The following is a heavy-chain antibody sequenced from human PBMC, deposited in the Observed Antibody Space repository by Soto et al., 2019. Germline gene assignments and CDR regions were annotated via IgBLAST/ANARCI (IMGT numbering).Heavy chain of an antibody. Sequence: QVQLVQSGAEVKKPGASVKVSCKASGYTFTSYGISWVRQAPGQGLEWMGWISAYNGNTNYAQKLQGRVTMTTDTAPSTAYMELRSLRSDDTAVYYCARECVAGTAYYYYGMAVWGQGTTVTVSS. CDR3: ARECVAGTAYYYYGMAV. J-gene: IGHJ6*02. D-gene: IGHD6-19*01. CDR2: ISAYNGNT. CDR1: GYTFTSYG. V-gene: IGHV1-18*04.